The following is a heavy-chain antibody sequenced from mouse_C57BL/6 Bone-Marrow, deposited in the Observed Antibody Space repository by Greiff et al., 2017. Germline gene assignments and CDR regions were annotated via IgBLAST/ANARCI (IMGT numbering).Heavy chain of an antibody. CDR1: GYTFTSYG. J-gene: IGHJ3*01. Sequence: QVQLQQSGAELARPGASVKLSCKASGYTFTSYGISWVKQRTGQGLEWIGEIYPRSGTTYYNEKFKGKATLTADKSSSTAYMELRSLTSENTAVYFCAKCYYYGSSYPFDYWGQGTLVTVSA. CDR2: IYPRSGTT. D-gene: IGHD1-1*01. CDR3: AKCYYYGSSYPFDY. V-gene: IGHV1-81*01.